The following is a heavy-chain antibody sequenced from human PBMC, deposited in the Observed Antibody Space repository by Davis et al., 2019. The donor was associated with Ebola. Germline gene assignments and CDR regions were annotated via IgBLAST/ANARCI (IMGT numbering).Heavy chain of an antibody. CDR2: ISDSGST. V-gene: IGHV4-59*01. J-gene: IGHJ5*02. CDR1: GGSISSYY. Sequence: PSETLSLTCTVSGGSISSYYWSWIRQPPGKGLEWIGYISDSGSTNYNPSLKSRVTISVDTSKNQFSLKLSSVTAADTALYYCAGIPSSSGGFDPWGQGTLVTVSS. D-gene: IGHD6-13*01. CDR3: AGIPSSSGGFDP.